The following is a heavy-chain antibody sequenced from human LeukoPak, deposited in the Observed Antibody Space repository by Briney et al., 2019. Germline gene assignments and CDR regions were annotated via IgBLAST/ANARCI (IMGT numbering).Heavy chain of an antibody. CDR3: VKELVPQPINSGYDSFHI. D-gene: IGHD5-12*01. Sequence: AGGALRLSCAASGFVFSTYEMDWGREAPGKGLGWGSYIISSDGTTYYADSVKGRFTISRDNAKNSLSLQMHRLSAEDTAVYYCVKELVPQPINSGYDSFHIWGQGTMVTVSS. CDR1: GFVFSTYE. J-gene: IGHJ3*02. V-gene: IGHV3-48*03. CDR2: IISSDGTT.